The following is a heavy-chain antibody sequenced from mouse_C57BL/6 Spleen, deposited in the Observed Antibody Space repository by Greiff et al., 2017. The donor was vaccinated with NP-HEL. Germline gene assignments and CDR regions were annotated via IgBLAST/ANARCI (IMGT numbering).Heavy chain of an antibody. D-gene: IGHD2-4*01. CDR1: GYTFTSYW. J-gene: IGHJ2*01. CDR3: ARSLYYDYGYFDY. Sequence: VQLQQPGAELVRPGSSVKLSCKASGYTFTSYWMHWVKQRPIQGLEWIGNIDPSDSETHYNQKFKDKATLTVDKSSSTAYMQLSSLTSEDSAVYYCARSLYYDYGYFDYWGQGTTLTVSS. CDR2: IDPSDSET. V-gene: IGHV1-52*01.